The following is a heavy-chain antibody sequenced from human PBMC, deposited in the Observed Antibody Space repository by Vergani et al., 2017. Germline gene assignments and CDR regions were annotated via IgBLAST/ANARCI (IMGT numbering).Heavy chain of an antibody. V-gene: IGHV1-69*01. J-gene: IGHJ6*03. Sequence: QVPLVQSGAAVKKPGSSVKVSCKASGGTFSSYAISWVRQAPGQGLEWMGGIIPIFGTANYAQKFQGRVTITADESTSTAYMELSSLRSEDTAVYYCATHPVSAMDYYYYYMDVWGKGTTVTVSS. CDR3: ATHPVSAMDYYYYYMDV. CDR2: IIPIFGTA. CDR1: GGTFSSYA. D-gene: IGHD5-24*01.